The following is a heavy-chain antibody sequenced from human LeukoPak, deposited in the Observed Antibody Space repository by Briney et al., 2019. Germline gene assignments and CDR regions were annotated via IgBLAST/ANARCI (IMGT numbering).Heavy chain of an antibody. Sequence: GGSLRLSCAASGFTFSSYSMNWVRQAPGKGLEWVSYISSSSSTIYYADSVKGRFTISRDNAKNSLYLQMNSLRAEDTAVYYCARVCGGDCYSGLDYWGQGTLVTVSS. V-gene: IGHV3-48*04. CDR1: GFTFSSYS. J-gene: IGHJ4*02. D-gene: IGHD2-21*02. CDR2: ISSSSSTI. CDR3: ARVCGGDCYSGLDY.